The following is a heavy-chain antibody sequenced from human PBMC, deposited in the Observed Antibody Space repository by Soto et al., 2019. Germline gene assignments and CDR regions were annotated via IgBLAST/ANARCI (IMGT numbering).Heavy chain of an antibody. CDR1: GGSISSSSYY. Sequence: PSETLSLTCTVSGGSISSSSYYWGWIRQPPGKGLEWIGSIYYSGSTYYNPSLKSRVTISVDTSKNQFSLKLSSVTAADTAVYYCARQSGCSGGSCSSKYNWFDPWGQGTLVTVSS. J-gene: IGHJ5*02. CDR3: ARQSGCSGGSCSSKYNWFDP. D-gene: IGHD2-15*01. V-gene: IGHV4-39*01. CDR2: IYYSGST.